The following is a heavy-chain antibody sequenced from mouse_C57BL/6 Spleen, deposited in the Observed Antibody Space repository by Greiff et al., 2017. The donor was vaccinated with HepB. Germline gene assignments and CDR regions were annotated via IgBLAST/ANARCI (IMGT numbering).Heavy chain of an antibody. D-gene: IGHD2-3*01. CDR3: ARDGSRYFDV. CDR1: GYAFSSYW. V-gene: IGHV1-80*01. Sequence: QVQLKESGAELVKPGASVKISCKASGYAFSSYWMNWVKQRPGKGLEWIGQIYPGDGDTNYNGKFKGKATLTADKSSSTAYMQLSSLTSEDSAVYFCARDGSRYFDVWGTGTTVTVSS. J-gene: IGHJ1*03. CDR2: IYPGDGDT.